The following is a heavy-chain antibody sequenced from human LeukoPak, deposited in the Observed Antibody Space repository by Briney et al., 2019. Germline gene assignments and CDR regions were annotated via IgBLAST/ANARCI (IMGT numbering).Heavy chain of an antibody. V-gene: IGHV3-15*01. D-gene: IGHD3-9*01. CDR3: CLRYFDWLLGWVDY. CDR2: IKSKTDGGTT. CDR1: GFTFSNDW. J-gene: IGHJ4*02. Sequence: SGGSLRLSCAASGFTFSNDWMSWVRQAPGKGLEWVGRIKSKTDGGTTDYAAPVKGRFTISRDDSKNTLYLQMNSLKTEDTAVYYCCLRYFDWLLGWVDYWGQGTLVTVSS.